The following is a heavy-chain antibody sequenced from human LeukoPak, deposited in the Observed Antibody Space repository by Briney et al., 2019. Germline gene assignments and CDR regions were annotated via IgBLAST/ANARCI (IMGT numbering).Heavy chain of an antibody. Sequence: GGSLRLSCAASGFTFSSYAMGWVRQAPGKGLEWVSAISGSGGSTYYADSVKGRFTISRDNSKNTLYLQMNSLRAEDTAVYYCAKMRGGDCYYHFDYWGQGTLVTVSS. D-gene: IGHD2-21*01. CDR3: AKMRGGDCYYHFDY. CDR1: GFTFSSYA. V-gene: IGHV3-23*01. CDR2: ISGSGGST. J-gene: IGHJ4*02.